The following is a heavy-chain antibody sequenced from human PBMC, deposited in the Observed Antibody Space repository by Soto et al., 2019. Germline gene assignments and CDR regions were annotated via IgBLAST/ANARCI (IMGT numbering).Heavy chain of an antibody. V-gene: IGHV1-3*01. CDR1: GYTFTSYA. J-gene: IGHJ5*02. Sequence: ASLKVSCKASGYTFTSYAMHWVRQAPGQRLEWMGWINAGNGNTKYSQKFQGRVTITRDTSVSTAYMELSSLRSEDTAVYYCAIGVGVAASVWFDPWGQGTLVTVSS. D-gene: IGHD2-15*01. CDR2: INAGNGNT. CDR3: AIGVGVAASVWFDP.